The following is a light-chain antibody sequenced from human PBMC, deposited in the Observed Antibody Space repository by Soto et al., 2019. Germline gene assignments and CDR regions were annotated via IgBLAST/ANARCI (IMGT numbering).Light chain of an antibody. J-gene: IGLJ2*01. CDR1: SSDVGGYNF. V-gene: IGLV2-14*01. CDR3: SSYTNSSTLVG. Sequence: QSALTQPASVSGSPGQSITISCTGTSSDVGGYNFVSWYQHHPGKAPKLIIYEVSNRPSGVSNRFSAYKSGNTASLTISGLQAEDEADYYCSSYTNSSTLVGFGGGTQLTVL. CDR2: EVS.